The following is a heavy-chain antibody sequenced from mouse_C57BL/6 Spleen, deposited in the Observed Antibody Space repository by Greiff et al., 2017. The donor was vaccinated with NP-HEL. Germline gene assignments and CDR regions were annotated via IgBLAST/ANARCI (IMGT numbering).Heavy chain of an antibody. J-gene: IGHJ2*01. Sequence: VQLQQSGAELARPGASVKLSCKASGYTFTSYGISWVKQRTGQGLEWIGEIYPRSGNTYYNEKFKGKATLTADKSSSTAYMELRSLTSEDSAVYFWARRGYDGDYFDDWGQGTTLTVSS. V-gene: IGHV1-81*01. CDR3: ARRGYDGDYFDD. CDR2: IYPRSGNT. CDR1: GYTFTSYG. D-gene: IGHD2-14*01.